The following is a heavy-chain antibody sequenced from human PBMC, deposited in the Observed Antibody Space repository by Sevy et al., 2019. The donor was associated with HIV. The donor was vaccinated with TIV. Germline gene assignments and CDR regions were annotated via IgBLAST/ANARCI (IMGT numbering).Heavy chain of an antibody. CDR1: GFTFSSYA. J-gene: IGHJ4*02. D-gene: IGHD3-22*01. CDR3: ATNPPSRFTMIVVVTTGLYY. V-gene: IGHV3-23*01. CDR2: ISGSGGST. Sequence: GGSLRLSCAASGFTFSSYAMSWVRQAPGKGLEWVSAISGSGGSTYYEDSVKGQFTITRDNSKNTRYLQMDSLRAEDTAVYYCATNPPSRFTMIVVVTTGLYYWGQGTLVTVSS.